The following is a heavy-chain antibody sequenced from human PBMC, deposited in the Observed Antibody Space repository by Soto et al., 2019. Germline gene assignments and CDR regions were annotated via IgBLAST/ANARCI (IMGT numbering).Heavy chain of an antibody. CDR3: ARDGGQQLVLNYYYYYGMDV. Sequence: ASVKVSCKASGYTFTSYGISWVRQAPGQGLEWMGWISAYNGNTNYAQKLQGRVTMTTDTSTSTAYMELRSPRSDDTAVYYCARDGGQQLVLNYYYYYGMDVWGQGTTVTVSS. CDR2: ISAYNGNT. CDR1: GYTFTSYG. J-gene: IGHJ6*02. D-gene: IGHD6-13*01. V-gene: IGHV1-18*01.